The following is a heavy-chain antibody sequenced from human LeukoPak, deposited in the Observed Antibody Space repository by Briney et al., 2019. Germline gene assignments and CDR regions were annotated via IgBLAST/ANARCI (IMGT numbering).Heavy chain of an antibody. D-gene: IGHD3-22*01. J-gene: IGHJ6*03. V-gene: IGHV1-2*04. CDR1: GYTFTGYY. CDR3: ARDPAPYYYDSSGYYPTHYYYMDV. CDR2: INPNSGGT. Sequence: GASVKVSCKASGYTFTGYYVHWVRQAPGQGLEWMGWINPNSGGTNYAQKFQGWVTMTRDTSISTAYMELSSLRSEDTAVYYCARDPAPYYYDSSGYYPTHYYYMDVWGKGTTVTVSS.